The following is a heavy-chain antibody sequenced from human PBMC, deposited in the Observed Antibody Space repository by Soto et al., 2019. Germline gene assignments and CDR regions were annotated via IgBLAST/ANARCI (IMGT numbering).Heavy chain of an antibody. Sequence: QITLKESGPTLVKPTQTLTLTCTFSGFSLSTGGVGVGWIRQPPGKALEWLALIYWDDDKRYSPSLKSRLTITKDTPKNQVVLTMTNVDPVDTATYHCARAQWFGDPFDYWGQGTLVTVSA. CDR2: IYWDDDK. V-gene: IGHV2-5*02. CDR3: ARAQWFGDPFDY. J-gene: IGHJ4*02. D-gene: IGHD3-10*01. CDR1: GFSLSTGGVG.